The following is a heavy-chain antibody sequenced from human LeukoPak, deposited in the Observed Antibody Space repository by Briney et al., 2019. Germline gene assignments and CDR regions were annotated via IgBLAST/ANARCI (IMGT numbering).Heavy chain of an antibody. CDR2: INRSGST. V-gene: IGHV4-34*01. J-gene: IGHJ4*02. Sequence: SETLSLTCAVYGGSFSGYYWSWIRQPPGKGLEWIGEINRSGSTNYNPSLKSRVTISVDTSKNQFSLKLSSVTAADTAVYYCASINMTTVTFDYWGQGTLVTVSS. CDR3: ASINMTTVTFDY. D-gene: IGHD4-17*01. CDR1: GGSFSGYY.